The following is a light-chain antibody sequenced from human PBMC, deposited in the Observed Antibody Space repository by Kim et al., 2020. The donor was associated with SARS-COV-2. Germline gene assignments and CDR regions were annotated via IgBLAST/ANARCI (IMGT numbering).Light chain of an antibody. CDR3: LTWGPGIRV. CDR1: SEYKTYA. Sequence: SASASLGTSVKLTCTLSSEYKTYAIAWHQQLPEKGPRYLMNVDSDGSHTRGDGIPDRFSGSSSGAERYLTISSLQPEDEADYYCLTWGPGIRVFGGGTQLTVL. V-gene: IGLV4-69*01. CDR2: VDSDGSH. J-gene: IGLJ2*01.